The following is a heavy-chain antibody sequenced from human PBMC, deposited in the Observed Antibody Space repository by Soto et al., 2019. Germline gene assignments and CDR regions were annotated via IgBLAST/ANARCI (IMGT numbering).Heavy chain of an antibody. Sequence: GGSLRLSCAASGFTFSSYGMHWVRQAPGKGLEWVAVISYDGSNKYYADSVKGRFTISRDNSKNTLYLQMNSLRAEDTAVYYCAKVAYSYGNGFDYWGQGTLVTVSS. J-gene: IGHJ4*02. CDR2: ISYDGSNK. D-gene: IGHD5-18*01. CDR1: GFTFSSYG. CDR3: AKVAYSYGNGFDY. V-gene: IGHV3-30*18.